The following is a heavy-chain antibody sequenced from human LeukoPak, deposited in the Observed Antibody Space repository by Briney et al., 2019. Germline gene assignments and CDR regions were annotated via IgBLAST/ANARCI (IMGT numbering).Heavy chain of an antibody. CDR3: ARGCGSGDARAEYFQH. Sequence: GRSLRLSCAASGFTFSSYGMHWVRQAPGKGLEWVAVISYDGSNKYYADSVKGRFTISRDNSKNTLYLQMNSLRAEDTAVYYCARGCGSGDARAEYFQHWGQGTLVTVSS. CDR1: GFTFSSYG. D-gene: IGHD2-21*02. V-gene: IGHV3-30*03. CDR2: ISYDGSNK. J-gene: IGHJ1*01.